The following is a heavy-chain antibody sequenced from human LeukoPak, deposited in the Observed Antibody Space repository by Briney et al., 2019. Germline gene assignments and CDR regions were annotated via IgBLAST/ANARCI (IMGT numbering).Heavy chain of an antibody. CDR2: ISSSSSYI. J-gene: IGHJ3*02. D-gene: IGHD6-13*01. V-gene: IGHV3-21*01. Sequence: SGGSLRLSCAASGFTFSSYSMNWVRQAPGKGLEWVSSISSSSSYIYYADSVKGRFTISRDNAKNSLYLQMNSLRAEDTAVYYCARAGSRGKKDTFDIWGQGTMVTVSS. CDR3: ARAGSRGKKDTFDI. CDR1: GFTFSSYS.